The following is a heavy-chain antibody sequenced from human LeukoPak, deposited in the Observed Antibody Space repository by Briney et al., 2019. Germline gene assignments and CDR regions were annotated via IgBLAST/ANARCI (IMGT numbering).Heavy chain of an antibody. CDR1: GFTFSCFA. Sequence: GGSLRLFCAASGFTFSCFAVSGARQAPGKGWEWVSANSGSGGSTYCADAVKGRFTVSRDNSKNRLYVEVNSVRAEDTVAYYCAKDIAVAGSDYWGQGTLVTVSS. J-gene: IGHJ4*02. V-gene: IGHV3-23*01. D-gene: IGHD6-19*01. CDR2: NSGSGGST. CDR3: AKDIAVAGSDY.